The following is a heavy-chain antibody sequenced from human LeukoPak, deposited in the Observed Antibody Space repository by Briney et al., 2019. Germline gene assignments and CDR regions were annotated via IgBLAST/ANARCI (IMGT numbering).Heavy chain of an antibody. CDR1: GGSFSGYY. CDR2: INHSGST. D-gene: IGHD4-17*01. CDR3: ARLGYGDYVTSR. J-gene: IGHJ4*02. V-gene: IGHV4-34*01. Sequence: PSETLSLTCAVYGGSFSGYYWSWIRQPPGKGLEWIGEINHSGSTNYNPSLKSRVTISVDTSKNQFSLKLSSVTAADTAVYYCARLGYGDYVTSRWGQGTLVTVSS.